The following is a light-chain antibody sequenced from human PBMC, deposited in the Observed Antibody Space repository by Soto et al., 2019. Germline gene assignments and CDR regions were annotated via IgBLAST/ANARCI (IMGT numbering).Light chain of an antibody. Sequence: QSALTQPASVSGSPGQSITISCTGTSSDVGGYTYVSWYQQHPGKAPKLMIYEVTNRPSGVANRCSGSKSGNTAALTISGRQADDEADYYCSSYTMSSTHWVFGGGTKLAVL. V-gene: IGLV2-14*01. J-gene: IGLJ3*02. CDR3: SSYTMSSTHWV. CDR2: EVT. CDR1: SSDVGGYTY.